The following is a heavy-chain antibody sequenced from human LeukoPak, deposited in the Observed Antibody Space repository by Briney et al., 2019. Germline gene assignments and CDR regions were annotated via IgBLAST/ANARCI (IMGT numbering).Heavy chain of an antibody. V-gene: IGHV3-21*01. CDR3: ARDTGWPHTPFDY. CDR1: GFTFSSYS. Sequence: GGSLRLSCAASGFTFSSYSMNWVRQAPGKWREWVSSISSSSSYIYYADSVKGRFTISRDNAKNSLYLQMNSLRAEDTAVYYCARDTGWPHTPFDYWGQGTLVTVSS. D-gene: IGHD6-19*01. CDR2: ISSSSSYI. J-gene: IGHJ4*02.